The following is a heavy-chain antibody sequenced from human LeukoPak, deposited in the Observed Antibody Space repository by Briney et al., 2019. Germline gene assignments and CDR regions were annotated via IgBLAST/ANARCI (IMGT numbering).Heavy chain of an antibody. V-gene: IGHV3-53*01. J-gene: IGHJ3*02. CDR1: GLTVGSNY. CDR2: IYSAGDT. Sequence: AGGSLRLSCAASGLTVGSNYMTWVRQAPGKGLEWVSVIYSAGDTYYTDSVKGRFTISRDNSQNTVYLQMNSLRAEDTAVYYCAGDLHAQSRAFDIWGRGTMVTVSS. CDR3: AGDLHAQSRAFDI.